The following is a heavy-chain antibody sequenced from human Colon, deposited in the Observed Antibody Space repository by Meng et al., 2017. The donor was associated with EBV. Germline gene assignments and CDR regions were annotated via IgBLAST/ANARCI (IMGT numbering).Heavy chain of an antibody. CDR3: ARDRGGLGAFDY. D-gene: IGHD5-12*01. J-gene: IGHJ4*02. CDR1: GGSISSGDYY. CDR2: IYYSGST. Sequence: QVQLQESGPGLVKPSQTLSLTCTVSGGSISSGDYYWSWIRQPPGKGLEWIGYIYYSGSTYYNPSLRSRVTISVDTSKNQFSLKLSSVTAADAAVYYCARDRGGLGAFDYWGQGTLVTVSS. V-gene: IGHV4-30-4*01.